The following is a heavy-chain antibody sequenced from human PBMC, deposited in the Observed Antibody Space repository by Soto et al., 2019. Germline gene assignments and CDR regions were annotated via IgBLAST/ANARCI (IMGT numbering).Heavy chain of an antibody. CDR2: ISAYKGDT. CDR1: GYTFTNYG. D-gene: IGHD3-10*01. V-gene: IGHV1-18*01. Sequence: QVQLVQSGAEVKKPGASVKVSCKASGYTFTNYGISWVRQAPGQGLEWMGWISAYKGDTNYAQNLRGRVTMTTDTSTNTAYMGLRSLRHDDTAVYYCARDLDGSGSYYTDYWGPGTLVTVSS. J-gene: IGHJ4*02. CDR3: ARDLDGSGSYYTDY.